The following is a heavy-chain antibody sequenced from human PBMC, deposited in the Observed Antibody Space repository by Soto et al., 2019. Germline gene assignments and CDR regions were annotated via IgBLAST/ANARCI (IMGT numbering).Heavy chain of an antibody. Sequence: SETLSLTCTVSGGSITSGGYYWSWIRQHPGKGLEWIGYIYNSGSAYYSTSLKSRVTMSVDTSKNQFSLKLSSVTAADTAIYYCASLYCDGDCYLDYWGQGTLVTVSS. CDR2: IYNSGSA. CDR1: GGSITSGGYY. V-gene: IGHV4-31*03. J-gene: IGHJ4*02. D-gene: IGHD2-21*02. CDR3: ASLYCDGDCYLDY.